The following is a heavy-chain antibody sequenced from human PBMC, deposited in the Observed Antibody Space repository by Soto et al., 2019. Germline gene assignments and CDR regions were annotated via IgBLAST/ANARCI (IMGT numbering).Heavy chain of an antibody. CDR1: GFTFSNAW. J-gene: IGHJ4*02. CDR2: IKSKTDGGTT. CDR3: TTAGYYYDSSGYPYYFDY. Sequence: GGSLRLSCAASGFTFSNAWMNWVRQAPGKGLEWVGRIKSKTDGGTTDYAAPVKGRFTISRDDSKNTLYLQMNSLKTEDTAVYYCTTAGYYYDSSGYPYYFDYWGQGTLVTVSS. D-gene: IGHD3-22*01. V-gene: IGHV3-15*07.